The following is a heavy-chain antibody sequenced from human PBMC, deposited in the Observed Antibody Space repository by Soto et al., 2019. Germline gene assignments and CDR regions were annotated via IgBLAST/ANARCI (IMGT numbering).Heavy chain of an antibody. D-gene: IGHD6-13*01. CDR2: IWFDGSKK. CDR3: ARDPASVGYHFDL. CDR1: GFSFSTSG. V-gene: IGHV3-33*01. J-gene: IGHJ4*02. Sequence: ESGGGVVQPGRSLKLSCAASGFSFSTSGFHWVRQAPGKGPEWVAVIWFDGSKKYYADSVEGRFTISRDNSKNTLFLQMNTLRDEDTAVYYCARDPASVGYHFDLWGQGTLVTVSS.